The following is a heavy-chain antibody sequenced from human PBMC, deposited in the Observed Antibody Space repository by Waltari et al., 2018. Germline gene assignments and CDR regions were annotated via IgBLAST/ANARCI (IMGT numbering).Heavy chain of an antibody. D-gene: IGHD2-21*01. CDR3: AWVIVYSDSPVCDF. V-gene: IGHV3-21*01. CDR2: ISCADYS. J-gene: IGHJ4*01. CDR1: GFTFRDYS. Sequence: EVQLVESGGGLVNPGGSLRLSCAASGFTFRDYSMPWVRQAPGKGLGWVASISCADYSLDADSMKGRFIIARDNAQNSLDLQMNGLSGEDTAVYYCAWVIVYSDSPVCDFWGQGTLVIVSS.